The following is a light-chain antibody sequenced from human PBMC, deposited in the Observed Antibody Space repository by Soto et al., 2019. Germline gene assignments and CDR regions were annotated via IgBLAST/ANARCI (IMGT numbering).Light chain of an antibody. CDR1: SSDIGGYNY. CDR3: SSYTSSNTLV. V-gene: IGLV2-14*03. CDR2: DVN. J-gene: IGLJ2*01. Sequence: QSVLTQPAFVYGSPGQSITISCTGTSSDIGGYNYVSWYQQHPDKAPKFIIYDVNNRPSGVSNRFSGSKSGNTASLTISGLQAEDEADYYCSSYTSSNTLVFGGGTKVTVL.